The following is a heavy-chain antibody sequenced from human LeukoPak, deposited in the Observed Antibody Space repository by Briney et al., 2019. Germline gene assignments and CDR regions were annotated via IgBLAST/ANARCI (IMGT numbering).Heavy chain of an antibody. CDR3: AREARYSSSWYYFDY. D-gene: IGHD6-13*01. J-gene: IGHJ4*02. CDR2: ISSSGSTI. V-gene: IGHV3-48*03. CDR1: GFTFRSYE. Sequence: PGGSLRLSCAASGFTFRSYEMNWVRQAPGKGLEWVSYISSSGSTIYYADSVKGRFTISRDNAKNSLYLQMNSLRAEDTAVYYCAREARYSSSWYYFDYWGQGTLVTVSS.